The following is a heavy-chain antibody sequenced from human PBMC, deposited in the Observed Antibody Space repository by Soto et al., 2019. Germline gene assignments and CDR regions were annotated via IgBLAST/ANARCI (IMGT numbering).Heavy chain of an antibody. D-gene: IGHD2-15*01. V-gene: IGHV4-59*01. Sequence: PSETLSLTCTVSGGSISSYYWSWIRQPPGKGLEWIGYIYYSGSTNYNPSLKSRVTISVDTSKNQFSLKLSSVTAADTAVYYCARELVVVAATGGTYYYGMDVWGQGTTVTVS. CDR3: ARELVVVAATGGTYYYGMDV. J-gene: IGHJ6*02. CDR2: IYYSGST. CDR1: GGSISSYY.